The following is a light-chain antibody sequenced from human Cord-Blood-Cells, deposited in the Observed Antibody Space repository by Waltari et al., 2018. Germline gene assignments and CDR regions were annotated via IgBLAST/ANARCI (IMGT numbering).Light chain of an antibody. Sequence: SYVLTQPPSASVAPGQTARITCGGNHIGSKSVHWYQQKPGQAPVLVIYYDSDRPSGIPERFSGSNSGNTATLTISRVEAGDEADYYCQVWDSSSDHYVFGTGTKVTVL. V-gene: IGLV3-21*04. CDR3: QVWDSSSDHYV. J-gene: IGLJ1*01. CDR2: YDS. CDR1: HIGSKS.